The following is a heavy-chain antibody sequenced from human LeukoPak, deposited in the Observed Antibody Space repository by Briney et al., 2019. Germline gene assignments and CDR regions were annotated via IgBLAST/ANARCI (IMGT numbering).Heavy chain of an antibody. D-gene: IGHD6-19*01. CDR2: IRSKNYGGTT. V-gene: IGHV3-49*04. J-gene: IGHJ4*02. CDR3: TPSIAVAGSLDY. CDR1: GFTFVDYA. Sequence: GGSLRLSCIGSGFTFVDYAMNWVRQAPGKGLEWVGFIRSKNYGGTTEYAASVKGRFTISRDDSRGIAYLQINSLKTEDTAVYYCTPSIAVAGSLDYWGQGTLVTVSS.